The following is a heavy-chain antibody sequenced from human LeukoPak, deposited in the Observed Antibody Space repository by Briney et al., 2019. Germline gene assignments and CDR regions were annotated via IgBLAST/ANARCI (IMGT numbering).Heavy chain of an antibody. CDR2: INHSGST. CDR1: GGSFSGYC. Sequence: SETLSLTCAVYGGSFSGYCWSWIRQPPGKGLEWIGEINHSGSTTYNPSPKSRVTISVDTSKNQFSLKLSSVTPADTAVDYCAGISSGYYYYYGMDDWGQGTTVTVSS. V-gene: IGHV4-34*01. J-gene: IGHJ6*02. CDR3: AGISSGYYYYYGMDD. D-gene: IGHD3-22*01.